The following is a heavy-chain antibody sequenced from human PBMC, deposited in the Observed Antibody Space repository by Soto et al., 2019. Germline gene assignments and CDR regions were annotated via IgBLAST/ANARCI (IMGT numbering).Heavy chain of an antibody. CDR2: ISGSGGST. V-gene: IGHV3-23*01. D-gene: IGHD3-22*01. J-gene: IGHJ4*02. CDR3: AKDAHYYDSSGYYFDY. CDR1: GFTFSSYA. Sequence: LRLSCAASGFTFSSYAMSWVRQAPGKGLEWVSAISGSGGSTYYADSVKGRFTISRDNSKNTLYLQMNSLRAEDTAVYYCAKDAHYYDSSGYYFDYWGQGTLVTVSS.